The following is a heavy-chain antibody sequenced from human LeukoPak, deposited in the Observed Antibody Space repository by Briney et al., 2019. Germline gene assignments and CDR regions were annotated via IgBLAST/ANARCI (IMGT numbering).Heavy chain of an antibody. CDR3: AIGRWVYGDYVDYYYYYMDV. CDR1: GGTFSSYA. CDR2: IIPIFGTA. Sequence: ASVKVSCKASGGTFSSYAISWVRQAPGQGLEWMGGIIPIFGTANYAQKFQGRVTITTDESTSTAYMELSSLRSEDTAVYYCAIGRWVYGDYVDYYYYYMDVWSKGTTVTVSS. J-gene: IGHJ6*03. D-gene: IGHD4-17*01. V-gene: IGHV1-69*05.